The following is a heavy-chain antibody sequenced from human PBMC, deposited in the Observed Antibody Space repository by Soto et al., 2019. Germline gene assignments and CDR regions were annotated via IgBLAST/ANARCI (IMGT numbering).Heavy chain of an antibody. CDR2: IYWNDDK. V-gene: IGHV2-5*01. CDR3: AHRVGYGDYVTWFDP. CDR1: GFSLSTSGVG. J-gene: IGHJ5*02. D-gene: IGHD4-17*01. Sequence: QITLKESGPTLVKPTQTLTLTCTFSGFSLSTSGVGVGWIRQPPGKALEWLALIYWNDDKRYSPSLKSRLTITKDPSKNQVVLTMTNMDPVDTATYYCAHRVGYGDYVTWFDPWGQGTLVTVSS.